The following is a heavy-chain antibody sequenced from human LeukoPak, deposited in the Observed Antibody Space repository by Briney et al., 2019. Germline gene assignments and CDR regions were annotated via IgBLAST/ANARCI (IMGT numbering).Heavy chain of an antibody. CDR2: IYYSEST. CDR1: TGSISSVGYY. D-gene: IGHD1-26*01. J-gene: IGHJ4*02. V-gene: IGHV4-31*03. CDR3: AREREAATTTVDY. Sequence: SETLCLTCTVSTGSISSVGYYWSWLRHQPGKGLEWIGYIYYSESTYYNPSLKSRLTISVDTSKTQFSLKLSSVTAADTAVHYCAREREAATTTVDYWGQGTLVTVSS.